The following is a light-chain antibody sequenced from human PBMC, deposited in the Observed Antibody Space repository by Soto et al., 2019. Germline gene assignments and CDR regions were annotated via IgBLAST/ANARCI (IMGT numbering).Light chain of an antibody. CDR3: QKSNSAPYT. Sequence: DIPMTQSPSSLSASVGDRVTITCRASRDISNYLAWYQQKPGKVPKLLIYAASTLQSGVPSRFSGSGSGTDFTLTISSLQPEDVATYYCQKSNSAPYTFGQGTKLEIK. V-gene: IGKV1-27*01. J-gene: IGKJ2*01. CDR1: RDISNY. CDR2: AAS.